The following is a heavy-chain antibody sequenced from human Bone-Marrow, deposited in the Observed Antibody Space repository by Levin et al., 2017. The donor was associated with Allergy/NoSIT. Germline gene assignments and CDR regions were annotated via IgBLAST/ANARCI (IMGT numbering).Heavy chain of an antibody. D-gene: IGHD2-2*01. Sequence: PGGSLRLSCAASGFTFDDYAMHWVRQAPGKGLEWVSGISWNSGSIGYADSVKGRFTISRDNAKNSLYLQMNSLRAEDTALYYCAKDYCSSTSCYLFGIGWDYYYYGMDVWGQGTTVTVSS. V-gene: IGHV3-9*01. J-gene: IGHJ6*02. CDR3: AKDYCSSTSCYLFGIGWDYYYYGMDV. CDR1: GFTFDDYA. CDR2: ISWNSGSI.